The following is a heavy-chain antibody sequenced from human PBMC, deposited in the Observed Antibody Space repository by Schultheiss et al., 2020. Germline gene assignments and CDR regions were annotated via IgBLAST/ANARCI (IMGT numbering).Heavy chain of an antibody. CDR3: ARDGTGDAFDI. Sequence: GESLKISCAASGFTFSSYGMHWVRQAPGKGLEWVAVISYDGSNKYYADSVKGRFTISRDNAKNSLYLQMNSLRAEDTAVYYCARDGTGDAFDIWGQGTTVTVSS. CDR2: ISYDGSNK. D-gene: IGHD1-1*01. V-gene: IGHV3-30*12. CDR1: GFTFSSYG. J-gene: IGHJ3*02.